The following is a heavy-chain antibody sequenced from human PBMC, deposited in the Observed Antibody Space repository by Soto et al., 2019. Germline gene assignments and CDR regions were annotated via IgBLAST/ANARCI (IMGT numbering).Heavy chain of an antibody. CDR3: AKDPTVSLRGSDY. CDR1: GFGFSSYA. V-gene: IGHV3-23*01. Sequence: EVQLLESGGGLVQPGGSLRLSCEASGFGFSSYAMTWVRQAPGKGLEWVSTISNSGTSTYYADSVKGRFTISRDNSKNTLYLQMNSLRDEDTAVYYCAKDPTVSLRGSDYWGQGNLVTVSS. CDR2: ISNSGTST. J-gene: IGHJ4*02. D-gene: IGHD4-17*01.